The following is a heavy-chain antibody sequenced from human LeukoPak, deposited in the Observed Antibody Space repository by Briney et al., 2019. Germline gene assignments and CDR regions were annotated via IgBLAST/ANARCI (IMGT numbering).Heavy chain of an antibody. CDR2: ISSSGSTI. CDR3: ARAGLGECPDY. CDR1: GFTFSSYW. V-gene: IGHV3-48*04. J-gene: IGHJ4*02. Sequence: GGSLRLSCAASGFTFSSYWMSWVRQAPGKGLEWVSYISSSGSTIYYADSVKGRFTISRDNAKNSLYLQMNSLRAEDTAVYYCARAGLGECPDYWGQGTLVTVSS. D-gene: IGHD3-10*01.